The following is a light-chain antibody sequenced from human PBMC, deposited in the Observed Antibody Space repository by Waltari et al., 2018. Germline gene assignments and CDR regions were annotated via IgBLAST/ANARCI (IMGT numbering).Light chain of an antibody. V-gene: IGLV4-69*01. Sequence: QQPENGPRYLMKVKGGGSHSKGDEIPDRFSGSSSGAERYLTISSLQSEDEADYYCQTGGHGTWVFGGGTKLTVL. CDR2: VKGGGSH. CDR3: QTGGHGTWV. J-gene: IGLJ3*02.